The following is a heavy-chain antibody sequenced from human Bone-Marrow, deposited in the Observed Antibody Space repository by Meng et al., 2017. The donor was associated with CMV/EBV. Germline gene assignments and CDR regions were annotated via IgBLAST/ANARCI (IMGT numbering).Heavy chain of an antibody. CDR2: IRYDGSNK. Sequence: GESLKISCAASGFTFSSYGMHWVRQAPGKGLEWVAFIRYDGSNKYYADSVKGRFTISRDNSKNTLYLQMNSLRAEDTAVYYCARESEVFGVDYFDYWGQGTLVTVSS. J-gene: IGHJ4*02. CDR3: ARESEVFGVDYFDY. V-gene: IGHV3-30*02. D-gene: IGHD3-3*01. CDR1: GFTFSSYG.